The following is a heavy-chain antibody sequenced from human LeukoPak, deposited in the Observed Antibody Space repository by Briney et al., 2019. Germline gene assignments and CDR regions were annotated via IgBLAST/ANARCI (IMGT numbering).Heavy chain of an antibody. J-gene: IGHJ4*02. CDR3: AKDSGHDSSGYYRWGSG. CDR2: ISGSGGST. Sequence: GGSLRLSCAASGFTFSSYAMSWVRQAPGKGLEWVSAISGSGGSTHYADSVKGRFTISRDNSKNTLYLQMNSLRAEDTAVYYCAKDSGHDSSGYYRWGSGWGQGTLVTVSS. CDR1: GFTFSSYA. V-gene: IGHV3-23*01. D-gene: IGHD3-22*01.